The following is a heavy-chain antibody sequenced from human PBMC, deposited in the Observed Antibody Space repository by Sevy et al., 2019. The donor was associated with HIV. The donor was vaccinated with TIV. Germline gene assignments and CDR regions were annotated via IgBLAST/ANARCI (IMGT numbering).Heavy chain of an antibody. CDR3: ARDWGRDYFDY. J-gene: IGHJ4*02. Sequence: LSLTCAASGFTFSSYSMNWVRQAPGKGLEWVSSISSSSSYIYYADSVKGRFTISRDNAKNSLYLQMNSLRAEDTAVYYCARDWGRDYFDYWGQGTLVTVSS. D-gene: IGHD3-16*01. CDR1: GFTFSSYS. CDR2: ISSSSSYI. V-gene: IGHV3-21*01.